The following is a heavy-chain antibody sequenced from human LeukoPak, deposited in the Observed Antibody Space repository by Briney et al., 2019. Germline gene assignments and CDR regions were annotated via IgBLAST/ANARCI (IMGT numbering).Heavy chain of an antibody. CDR3: ARDQGMATLDY. D-gene: IGHD5-24*01. V-gene: IGHV3-30-3*01. CDR1: GFTFSSYA. Sequence: GGSLRLSCAASGFTFSSYAMHWVRQAPGKGLEWVAVISYDGSNKYYADSVKGRFTISRDNSKNTLYLQMNSLRAEDTAVYYCARDQGMATLDYWGQGTLVTVSS. CDR2: ISYDGSNK. J-gene: IGHJ4*02.